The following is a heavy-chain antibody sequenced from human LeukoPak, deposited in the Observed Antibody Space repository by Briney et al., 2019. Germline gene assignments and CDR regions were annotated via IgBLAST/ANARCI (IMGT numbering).Heavy chain of an antibody. J-gene: IGHJ4*02. CDR1: GVSISSYY. Sequence: PSETLSLTCTVSGVSISSYYWSWIRQPPGKGLEWIGYVFYSGSTNYNPSLKSRVTISVDTSKNQFSLKLSSVTAADTAVYYCARVGGEGNGYNHVDYWGQGTLVTVSS. D-gene: IGHD2-21*01. V-gene: IGHV4-59*01. CDR3: ARVGGEGNGYNHVDY. CDR2: VFYSGST.